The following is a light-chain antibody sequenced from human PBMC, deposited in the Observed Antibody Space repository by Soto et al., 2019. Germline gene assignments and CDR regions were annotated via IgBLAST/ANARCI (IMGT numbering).Light chain of an antibody. CDR3: QQRSNWPIT. CDR1: QNIYSN. J-gene: IGKJ5*01. Sequence: IVMTQSPATLSVSPGERATLSCRASQNIYSNVAWYQQKPGQAPRLLIYDASNRATGIPARFSGSGSGTDFTLTISSLEPEDFAVYYCQQRSNWPITFGQGTRLEIK. V-gene: IGKV3-11*01. CDR2: DAS.